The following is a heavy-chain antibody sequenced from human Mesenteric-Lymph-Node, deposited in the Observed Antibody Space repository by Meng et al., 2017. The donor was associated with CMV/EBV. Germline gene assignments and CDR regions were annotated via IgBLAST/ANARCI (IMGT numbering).Heavy chain of an antibody. V-gene: IGHV3-23*01. D-gene: IGHD3-22*01. CDR2: ITPSGSNT. J-gene: IGHJ4*02. CDR1: GVPVRSSY. Sequence: GESLKISCAVSGVPVRSSYMTWVRQAPGKGLEWVSGITPSGSNTYYANSVKGRFTISRDNSKNTLYLQMNSLRTEDTAVYTCANSYDSSGYPTFDFWGQGTLVTVSS. CDR3: ANSYDSSGYPTFDF.